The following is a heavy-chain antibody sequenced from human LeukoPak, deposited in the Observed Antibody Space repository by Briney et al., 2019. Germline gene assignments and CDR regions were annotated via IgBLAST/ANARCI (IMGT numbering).Heavy chain of an antibody. Sequence: GGSLRLSCAASGFTFSSYSMSWVRQAPGKGLEWVSCSSTRITHIHYADSVRGRFTISRDNARNSLYLQMDSLRVEDTAVYYCARSNYDGAMDVWGQGTTVTVSS. CDR3: ARSNYDGAMDV. CDR2: SSTRITHI. V-gene: IGHV3-21*01. J-gene: IGHJ6*02. D-gene: IGHD4-4*01. CDR1: GFTFSSYS.